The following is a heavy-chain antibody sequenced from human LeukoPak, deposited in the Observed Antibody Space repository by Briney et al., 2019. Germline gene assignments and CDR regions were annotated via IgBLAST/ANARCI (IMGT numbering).Heavy chain of an antibody. V-gene: IGHV3-48*04. CDR3: AREDKPAATTMFDY. Sequence: GGSLRLSCAASGFTFSSYSMNWVRQAPGKGLEWVSYISSSSSTIYYADSVKGRLTISRDNAKNSLYLQMNSLRAEDTAVYYCAREDKPAATTMFDYWGQGTLVTVSS. CDR2: ISSSSSTI. J-gene: IGHJ4*02. CDR1: GFTFSSYS. D-gene: IGHD2-2*01.